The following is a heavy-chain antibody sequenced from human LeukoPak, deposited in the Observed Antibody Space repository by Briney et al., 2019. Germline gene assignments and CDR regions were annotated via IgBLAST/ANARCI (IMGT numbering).Heavy chain of an antibody. J-gene: IGHJ6*03. CDR2: ISSNGGST. D-gene: IGHD3-3*01. CDR3: ARDRGRLEWLSHYYYYYYMDV. V-gene: IGHV3-64*01. Sequence: GGSLRLSCAASGFTFSSYAMHWVRQAPGKGLEYVSAISSNGGSTYYAHSVKGRFTISRDNSKNTLYLQMGSLRAEDMAVYYCARDRGRLEWLSHYYYYYYMDVWGKGTTVTVSS. CDR1: GFTFSSYA.